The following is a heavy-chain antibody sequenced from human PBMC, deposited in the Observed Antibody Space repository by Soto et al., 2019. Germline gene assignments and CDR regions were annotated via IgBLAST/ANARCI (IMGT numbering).Heavy chain of an antibody. CDR3: AREEYYYGSGSFFTG. J-gene: IGHJ4*02. D-gene: IGHD3-10*01. Sequence: QVQLVQSRAEVKKPGSSVKVSCKASGGTFSSYTISWVRQAPGQGLEWMGRIIPILGIANYAQKFQGRVTITADKSTSTAYMELSSLRSEDTAVYYCAREEYYYGSGSFFTGWGQGTLVTVSS. CDR1: GGTFSSYT. CDR2: IIPILGIA. V-gene: IGHV1-69*08.